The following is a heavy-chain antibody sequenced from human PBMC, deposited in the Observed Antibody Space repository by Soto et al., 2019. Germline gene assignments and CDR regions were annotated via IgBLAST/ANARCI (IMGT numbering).Heavy chain of an antibody. D-gene: IGHD1-1*01. CDR1: GGTFSSYA. CDR2: IIRIFGTA. J-gene: IGHJ6*02. V-gene: IGHV1-69*12. Sequence: QVQLVQSGAEVKKPGSSVKVSCKASGGTFSSYAISWVRQAPGQGLEWMGGIIRIFGTADYAQKFQGRVNTAAEALGRTAYTQLGGRRSEDTPVYYAASPPTGYYYAGVDVWGQGTTVTVSS. CDR3: ASPPTGYYYAGVDV.